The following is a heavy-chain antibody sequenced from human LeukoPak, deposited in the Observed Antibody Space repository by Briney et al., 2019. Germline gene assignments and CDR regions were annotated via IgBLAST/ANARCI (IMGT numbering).Heavy chain of an antibody. D-gene: IGHD6-13*01. CDR3: AKAAADSSSWAPWCYFQH. Sequence: PGGSLRLSCAASGFTFSSYAMSWVRQAPGKGMEWVSVISGSGGSTYYADSVKGRFTISRDNSKNTLYLQMNSLRAEDTAVYYCAKAAADSSSWAPWCYFQHWGQGTLVTVSS. CDR1: GFTFSSYA. V-gene: IGHV3-23*01. CDR2: ISGSGGST. J-gene: IGHJ1*01.